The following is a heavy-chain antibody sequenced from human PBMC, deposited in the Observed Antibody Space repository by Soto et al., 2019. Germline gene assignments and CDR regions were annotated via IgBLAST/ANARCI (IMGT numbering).Heavy chain of an antibody. CDR1: VDSFTSYW. V-gene: IGHV5-51*01. J-gene: IGHJ6*02. Sequence: PRESLKISCKGSVDSFTSYWIGLVRQMPGKGLECMGIIYPGDSDTRHSPSFQGQVTISADKSSSTAYMQWSSLNASDTAIYYCARRRDGSKRVSKPPYYYYGMDVWAQGTTVTVSS. CDR3: ARRRDGSKRVSKPPYYYYGMDV. D-gene: IGHD5-12*01. CDR2: IYPGDSDT.